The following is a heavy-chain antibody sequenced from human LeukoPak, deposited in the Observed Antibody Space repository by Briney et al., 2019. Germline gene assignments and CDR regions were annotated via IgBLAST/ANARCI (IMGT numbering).Heavy chain of an antibody. V-gene: IGHV4-34*01. D-gene: IGHD3-10*01. CDR1: GGSFSGYY. CDR3: ATSNILLWFGELPP. Sequence: SETLSLTCAVYGGSFSGYYWSWIRQPPGKGLEWIGEINHSGSTNYNPSLKSRVTISVDTSKNQFSLKLSSVTAEDTAVYYCATSNILLWFGELPPWGQGTLVTVSS. CDR2: INHSGST. J-gene: IGHJ5*02.